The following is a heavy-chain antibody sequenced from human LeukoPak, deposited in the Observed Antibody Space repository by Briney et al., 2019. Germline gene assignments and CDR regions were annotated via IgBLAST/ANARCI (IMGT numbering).Heavy chain of an antibody. CDR2: IKQDGSET. Sequence: GESLRLSCAASGFIFGSYWMSWVRQVPGKGLEWVANIKQDGSETYYVDSVEGRFTISRDNAKNSLFLQMNSLRADDKALYYCARGVTSAWYLRYYFEYWGQGILVTVSS. CDR3: ARGVTSAWYLRYYFEY. V-gene: IGHV3-7*03. J-gene: IGHJ4*02. D-gene: IGHD6-13*01. CDR1: GFIFGSYW.